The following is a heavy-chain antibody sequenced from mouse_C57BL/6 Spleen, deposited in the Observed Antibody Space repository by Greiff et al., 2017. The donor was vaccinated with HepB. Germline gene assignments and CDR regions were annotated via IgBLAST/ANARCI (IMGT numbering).Heavy chain of an antibody. CDR1: GYTFTSYD. CDR2: IYPRDGST. V-gene: IGHV1-85*01. D-gene: IGHD2-4*01. Sequence: VKLQESGPELVKPGASVKLSCKASGYTFTSYDINWVKQRPGQGLEWIGWIYPRDGSTKYNEKFKGKATLTVDTSSSTAYMELHSLTSEDSAVYFCARPYDYDGGSFAYWGQGTLVTVSA. CDR3: ARPYDYDGGSFAY. J-gene: IGHJ3*01.